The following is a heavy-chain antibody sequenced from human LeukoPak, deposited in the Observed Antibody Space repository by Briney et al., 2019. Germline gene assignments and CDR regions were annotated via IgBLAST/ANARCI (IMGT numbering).Heavy chain of an antibody. CDR1: GGSISSSNW. D-gene: IGHD3-3*01. CDR3: ARVNSSGYYEYYYMDV. V-gene: IGHV4-4*02. J-gene: IGHJ6*03. CDR2: IYHSGST. Sequence: SGTLSLTCAVSGGSISSSNWWSWVRQPPGKGLEWIGEIYHSGSTNYNPSLKSRVTISVDKSKNQFSLKLSSVTAADTAVYYCARVNSSGYYEYYYMDVWGKGTTVAISS.